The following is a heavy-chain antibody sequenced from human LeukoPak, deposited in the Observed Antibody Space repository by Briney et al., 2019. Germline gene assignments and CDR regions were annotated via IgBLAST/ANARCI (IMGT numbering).Heavy chain of an antibody. V-gene: IGHV3-48*03. CDR3: ARDGLEYYYDSSGFQH. J-gene: IGHJ1*01. D-gene: IGHD3-22*01. Sequence: PGGSLRLSCAASGFTFSSYEMNWVRQAPGKGLEWVSYISSSGSTIYYADSVKGRFTISRNNAKNSLYLQMNSLRAEDTAVYYCARDGLEYYYDSSGFQHWGQGTLVTVSS. CDR2: ISSSGSTI. CDR1: GFTFSSYE.